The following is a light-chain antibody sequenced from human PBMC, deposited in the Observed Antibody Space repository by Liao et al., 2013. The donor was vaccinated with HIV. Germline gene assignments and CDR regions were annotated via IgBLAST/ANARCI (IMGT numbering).Light chain of an antibody. J-gene: IGLJ1*01. Sequence: SYELTQPPSLSVAPGKTARITCGGNNIGTKSVHWYQQKPGQAPVLVIYYDSDRPSGIPERFSGSNSGNTATLTISRVEAGDEADYYCQVWDSGSDVFGPGTKVTVL. CDR3: QVWDSGSDV. CDR1: NIGTKS. CDR2: YDS. V-gene: IGLV3-21*01.